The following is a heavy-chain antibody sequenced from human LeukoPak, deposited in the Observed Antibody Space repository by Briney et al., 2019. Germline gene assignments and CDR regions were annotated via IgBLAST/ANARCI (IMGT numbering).Heavy chain of an antibody. V-gene: IGHV3-23*01. J-gene: IGHJ6*02. CDR1: GFTFSSYA. CDR3: ANRKTRPYGMDV. Sequence: GGSLRLSCAASGFTFSSYAMSWVRQAPGKGLEWVSAISGSGGSTYYADPVKGRFTISRDNSKNTLYLQMNSLRAEDTAVYYCANRKTRPYGMDVWGQGTTVTVSS. CDR2: ISGSGGST. D-gene: IGHD6-6*01.